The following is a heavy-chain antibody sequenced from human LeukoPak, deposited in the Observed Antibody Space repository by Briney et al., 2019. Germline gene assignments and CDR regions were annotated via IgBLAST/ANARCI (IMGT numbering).Heavy chain of an antibody. CDR1: GGTTDDYG. CDR2: MDPTGSQK. CDR3: AIWTSGNY. Sequence: GGSLRLSCVVSGGTTDDYGMSWVRQAPGKGLEWVANMDPTGSQKRYVDSVRGRFTISKDNPGASLYLAMHSLRAEDTAIYYCAIWTSGNYWGQGTLVTVSS. D-gene: IGHD1-1*01. V-gene: IGHV3-7*01. J-gene: IGHJ4*02.